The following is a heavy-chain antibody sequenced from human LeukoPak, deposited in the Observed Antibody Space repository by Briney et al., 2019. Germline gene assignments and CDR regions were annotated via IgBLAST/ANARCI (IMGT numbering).Heavy chain of an antibody. CDR1: GLTFRTYG. CDR3: ARDGGVGSGYKNY. CDR2: ISYDGSNK. Sequence: GGSLRLSCAASGLTFRTYGMHWVRQAPGKGLEWVAVISYDGSNKYYADSVKGRFTISRDNSKNTLYLQMNSLRAEDTAVYYCARDGGVGSGYKNYWGQGTLVTVSS. J-gene: IGHJ4*02. D-gene: IGHD5-18*01. V-gene: IGHV3-30*19.